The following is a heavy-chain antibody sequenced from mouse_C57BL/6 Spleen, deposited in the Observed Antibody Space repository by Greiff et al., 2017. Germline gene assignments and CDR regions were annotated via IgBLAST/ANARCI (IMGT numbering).Heavy chain of an antibody. CDR1: GYTFTDYY. D-gene: IGHD1-1*02. J-gene: IGHJ4*01. Sequence: EVQLQQSGPELVKPGASVKISCKASGYTFTDYYMNWVKQSHGKSLEWIGDINPNNGGTSYNQKFKGKATLTVDKSSSTAYMELRSLTSEDSAVYYLSRGGDCDVYYAMDYWGQGASVTVSS. V-gene: IGHV1-26*01. CDR2: INPNNGGT. CDR3: SRGGDCDVYYAMDY.